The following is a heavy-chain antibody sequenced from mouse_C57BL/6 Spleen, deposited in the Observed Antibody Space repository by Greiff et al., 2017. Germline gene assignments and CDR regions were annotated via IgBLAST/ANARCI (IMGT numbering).Heavy chain of an antibody. J-gene: IGHJ2*01. D-gene: IGHD2-2*01. Sequence: QVQLQQPGAELVRPGSSVKLSCKASAYTFTSYWMDWVKQRPGQGLEWIGNIYPSDSETHYNQKFKDKATLTVDKSSSTAYMQLSSLTSEDAAVYYCAREGYGYGFDYWGQGTTLTVSS. V-gene: IGHV1-61*01. CDR1: AYTFTSYW. CDR2: IYPSDSET. CDR3: AREGYGYGFDY.